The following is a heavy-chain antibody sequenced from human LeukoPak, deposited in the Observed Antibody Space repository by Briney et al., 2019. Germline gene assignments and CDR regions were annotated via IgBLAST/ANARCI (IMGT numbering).Heavy chain of an antibody. J-gene: IGHJ4*02. Sequence: PGGSLRLSCAASGFAINSYGIHWVRQAPGKGLEWVAVIWYDGSNRYYADSVKGRFTISRDNSKNTLYLQMNSLRAEDTAVYYCARAGHILAARPLDYWGQGTLVTVSS. V-gene: IGHV3-33*08. CDR3: ARAGHILAARPLDY. CDR2: IWYDGSNR. CDR1: GFAINSYG. D-gene: IGHD6-6*01.